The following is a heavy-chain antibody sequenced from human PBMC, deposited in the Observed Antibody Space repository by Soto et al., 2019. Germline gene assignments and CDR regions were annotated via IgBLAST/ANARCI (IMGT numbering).Heavy chain of an antibody. CDR3: AKDSGYNYGYFRWFDY. Sequence: SETLSLTCTVSGGSLSNYYWSWIRQPPGRGLEWIGHIFYSGSTNYNPALKSRVTISVDTSKSQFSLKLSSVTAADTAVYYCAKDSGYNYGYFRWFDYWGQGTQVTVSS. J-gene: IGHJ5*01. CDR1: GGSLSNYY. CDR2: IFYSGST. V-gene: IGHV4-59*01. D-gene: IGHD5-18*01.